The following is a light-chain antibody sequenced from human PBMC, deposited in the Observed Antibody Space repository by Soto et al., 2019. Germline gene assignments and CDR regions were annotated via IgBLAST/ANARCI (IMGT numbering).Light chain of an antibody. CDR3: AVWDDSLNGWV. Sequence: QSVLTQPPSASGTPGQRVTISCSGSRSNIGSNTVNWYQQLPGTAPKLLIYSNNQRPSGVPDRFSGSKSGTSASLAISGRQSEDEAEYYCAVWDDSLNGWVFGGGTKLTVL. CDR2: SNN. J-gene: IGLJ3*02. CDR1: RSNIGSNT. V-gene: IGLV1-44*01.